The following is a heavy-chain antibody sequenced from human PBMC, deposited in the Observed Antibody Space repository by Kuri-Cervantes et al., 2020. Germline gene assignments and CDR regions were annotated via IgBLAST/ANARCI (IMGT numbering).Heavy chain of an antibody. CDR3: AKDGFYYYDSSGFFDY. V-gene: IGHV3-9*01. CDR2: ISWNSGSI. CDR1: GFTFDDYA. J-gene: IGHJ4*02. Sequence: LSLTCAASGFTFDDYAMHWVRQAPGKGLEWVSGISWNSGSIGYVDSVKGRFTISRDNAKNSLYLQMNSLRAEDTALYYCAKDGFYYYDSSGFFDYWGQGTLVTVSS. D-gene: IGHD3-22*01.